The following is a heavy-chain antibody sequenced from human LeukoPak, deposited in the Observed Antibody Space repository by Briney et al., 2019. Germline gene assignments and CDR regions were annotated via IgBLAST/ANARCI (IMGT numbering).Heavy chain of an antibody. CDR1: GGSISSGGYS. Sequence: SETLSLTCTVSGGSISSGGYSWSWIRQHPGKGLEWIGYIYYSGSTYYNPSLKSRVTISVDTSKHQFSLKLSSVTAADTAVYYCARGSDIVVVPASYAAFDPWGQGTLVTVSS. J-gene: IGHJ5*02. V-gene: IGHV4-31*03. CDR3: ARGSDIVVVPASYAAFDP. D-gene: IGHD2-2*01. CDR2: IYYSGST.